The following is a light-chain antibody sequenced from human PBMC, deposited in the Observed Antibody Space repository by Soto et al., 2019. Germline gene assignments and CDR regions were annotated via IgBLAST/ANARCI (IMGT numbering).Light chain of an antibody. CDR3: QQYGSSPAT. Sequence: EIVLTQSPGALSLSPGERATLSCRASQSVTSNYLAWYQQKPGQAPRLLIYDAATRATGIPDRFGGSGSGTDFTLTISRLEPEDFAVYYCQQYGSSPATFGQGTKGDIK. J-gene: IGKJ1*01. V-gene: IGKV3-20*01. CDR2: DAA. CDR1: QSVTSNY.